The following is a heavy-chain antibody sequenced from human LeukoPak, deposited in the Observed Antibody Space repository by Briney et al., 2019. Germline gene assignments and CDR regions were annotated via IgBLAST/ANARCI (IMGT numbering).Heavy chain of an antibody. J-gene: IGHJ3*01. CDR3: ARPNITSYYDSRGYDAFDV. CDR2: IYPGDSET. V-gene: IGHV5-51*01. CDR1: GYSFTTCW. D-gene: IGHD3-22*01. Sequence: GESLKISCKGSGYSFTTCWIGWVRQMPGKGLEWVGIIYPGDSETRYSPSFQGQVTISADKSVSIAYLQWSSLKASDTAMYYCARPNITSYYDSRGYDAFDVWGQGTMVIVSS.